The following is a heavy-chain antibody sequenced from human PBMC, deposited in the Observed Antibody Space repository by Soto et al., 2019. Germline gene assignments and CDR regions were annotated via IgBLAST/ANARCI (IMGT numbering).Heavy chain of an antibody. CDR3: AHIVVAGLGYYFDY. Sequence: QITLKESGPTLVKPTQTLTLTCTFSGFSLSSTRMAVGWIRQPPGKALEWLALIYGDDDKRYSPFLKSRLTITKDTSKNQVVHTMSLMDPVDTARYYCAHIVVAGLGYYFDYWGQGTLVTVSS. J-gene: IGHJ4*02. CDR2: IYGDDDK. CDR1: GFSLSSTRMA. V-gene: IGHV2-5*02. D-gene: IGHD6-19*01.